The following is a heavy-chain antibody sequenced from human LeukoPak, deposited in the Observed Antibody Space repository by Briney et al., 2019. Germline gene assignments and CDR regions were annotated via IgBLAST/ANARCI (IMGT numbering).Heavy chain of an antibody. CDR3: AREGDDSSGYFY. D-gene: IGHD3-22*01. CDR2: IYHSGST. J-gene: IGHJ4*02. V-gene: IGHV4-4*02. Sequence: SETLSLTCAVSGGSISSSNWWSWVRQPLGKGLEWIGEIYHSGSTNYNPSLKSRVTISVDKSKNQFSLKLSSVTAADTAVYYCAREGDDSSGYFYWGQGTLVTVSS. CDR1: GGSISSSNW.